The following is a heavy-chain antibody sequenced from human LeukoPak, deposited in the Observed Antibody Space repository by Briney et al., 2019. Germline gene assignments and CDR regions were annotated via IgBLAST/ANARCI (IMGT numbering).Heavy chain of an antibody. D-gene: IGHD3-22*01. Sequence: GGSLRLSCAASGFTFSNAWMSWVRQAPGKGLEWVGRIKSKTDGGTTDYAAPVKGRFTISRDDSKNTLYLQMNSLKTEDTAVYYCITYYYDSSGYYYFDYWGQGTLVTVSS. V-gene: IGHV3-15*01. CDR2: IKSKTDGGTT. CDR1: GFTFSNAW. J-gene: IGHJ4*02. CDR3: ITYYYDSSGYYYFDY.